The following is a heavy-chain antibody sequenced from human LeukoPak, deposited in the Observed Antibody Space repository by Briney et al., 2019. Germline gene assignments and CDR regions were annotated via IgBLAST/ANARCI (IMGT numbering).Heavy chain of an antibody. CDR2: ISPDSGGT. CDR3: ARDRDASYGGEYYFDY. V-gene: IGHV1-2*02. D-gene: IGHD3-16*01. Sequence: ASVKVSCKASGYTFTSYGISWVRQAPGQGLEWMGWISPDSGGTNYAQKFQGRVSMTRDTSISTAYMELSRLRSDDTAVYYCARDRDASYGGEYYFDYWGQGTLVTVSS. CDR1: GYTFTSYG. J-gene: IGHJ4*02.